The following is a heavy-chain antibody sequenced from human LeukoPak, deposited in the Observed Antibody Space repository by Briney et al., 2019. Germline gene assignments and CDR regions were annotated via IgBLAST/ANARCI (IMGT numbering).Heavy chain of an antibody. J-gene: IGHJ2*01. CDR2: INPNSGGT. Sequence: ASVKVSCKASGYTFTGYYMHWVRQAPGQGLEWMGWINPNSGGTNYAQKFQGRVTMTRDTSISTAYMELSRLRSDDTAVYYCTRDFNGDYTSDLWGRGTLVTVSS. D-gene: IGHD4-17*01. CDR3: TRDFNGDYTSDL. CDR1: GYTFTGYY. V-gene: IGHV1-2*02.